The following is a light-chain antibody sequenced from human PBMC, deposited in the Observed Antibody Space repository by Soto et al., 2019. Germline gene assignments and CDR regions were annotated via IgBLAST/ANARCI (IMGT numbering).Light chain of an antibody. Sequence: DVVMTQSPLSLPVTLGQPASISCRSSQSLVDSDGTTYLSWFQQRPGQSPRRLIYKVSTRDSGVPDRFSGSGSGSDFTLRISRVEAGDVGTFYCMQGTYAPHTFGRGTKLEMK. CDR1: QSLVDSDGTTY. CDR3: MQGTYAPHT. CDR2: KVS. J-gene: IGKJ2*01. V-gene: IGKV2-30*01.